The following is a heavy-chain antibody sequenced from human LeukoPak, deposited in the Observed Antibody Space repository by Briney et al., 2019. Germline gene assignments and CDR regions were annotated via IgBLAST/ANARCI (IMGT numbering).Heavy chain of an antibody. D-gene: IGHD3-9*01. V-gene: IGHV1-8*01. Sequence: ASVKVSCKASGYTFTSYDINWVRQATGQGLEWMGWMNPNSGNTGYAQKFQGRVTMTRNTSISTAYMELSSLRSEDTAVYYCARVALVRYFDGLPIRYYFDYWGQGTLVTVSS. CDR3: ARVALVRYFDGLPIRYYFDY. J-gene: IGHJ4*02. CDR1: GYTFTSYD. CDR2: MNPNSGNT.